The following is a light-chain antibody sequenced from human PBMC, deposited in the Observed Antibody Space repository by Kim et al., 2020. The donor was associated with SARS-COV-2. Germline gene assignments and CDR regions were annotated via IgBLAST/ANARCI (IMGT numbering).Light chain of an antibody. CDR1: SSDVGHYNR. V-gene: IGLV2-18*02. Sequence: GQSVTIPCSGSSSDVGHYNRVSWYQQPPGTAPKFIIYEVDNRPSGVPDRFSGSKSGNTASLTISGLQAEDEADYYCSSYTSTNTYVFGTGTKVTVL. CDR2: EVD. J-gene: IGLJ1*01. CDR3: SSYTSTNTYV.